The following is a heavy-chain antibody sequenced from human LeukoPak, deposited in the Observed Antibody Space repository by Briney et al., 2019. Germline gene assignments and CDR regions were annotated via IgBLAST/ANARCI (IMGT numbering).Heavy chain of an antibody. CDR2: INHSGST. V-gene: IGHV4-34*01. J-gene: IGHJ4*02. CDR3: ARVSTGADYDILTGYQTFDY. CDR1: GGSFSGYY. D-gene: IGHD3-9*01. Sequence: NSSETLSLTCAVYGGSFSGYYWSGIRQPPGKGLEWIGEINHSGSTNYNPSLKSRVTISVDTSKNQFSLKLSSVTAADTAVYYCARVSTGADYDILTGYQTFDYWGQGTLVTVSA.